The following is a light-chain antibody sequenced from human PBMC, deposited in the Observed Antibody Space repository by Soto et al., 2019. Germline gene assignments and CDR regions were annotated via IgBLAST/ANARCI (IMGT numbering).Light chain of an antibody. CDR3: SSFRSGSTL. J-gene: IGLJ1*01. V-gene: IGLV2-14*01. CDR2: EVS. Sequence: SVLTHPASVSWSPGQSIAISCTGTSSDVGAYNFVSWYQQHPGKAPKLMIYEVSNRPSGVSSRFSGSKSGNTASLTISGLQPEDEADYYCSSFRSGSTLFGTGTKVTVL. CDR1: SSDVGAYNF.